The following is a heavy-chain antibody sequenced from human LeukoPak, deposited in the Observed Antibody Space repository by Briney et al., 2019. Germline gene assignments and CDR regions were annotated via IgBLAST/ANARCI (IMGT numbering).Heavy chain of an antibody. CDR1: GFTFSSYW. CDR2: INSDGSST. J-gene: IGHJ4*02. V-gene: IGHV3-74*01. Sequence: GGSLRLSCAASGFTFSSYWMHWVRQAPGKGLVWVSRINSDGSSTSYADSAKGRFTISRDNAKNSLYLQMNSLRVEDTAMYYCARVGGGDGSGWSTTDYWGQGTLVTISS. D-gene: IGHD6-19*01. CDR3: ARVGGGDGSGWSTTDY.